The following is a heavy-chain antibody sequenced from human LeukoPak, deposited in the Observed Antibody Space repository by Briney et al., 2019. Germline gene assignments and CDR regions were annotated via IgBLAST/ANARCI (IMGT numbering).Heavy chain of an antibody. D-gene: IGHD6-13*01. Sequence: ASVKVSCKASGYTFTGYYMHWVRHAHGQGLEWMGRIYPNSGGTNYAQKFPGRVTMTSDTSISTAYMERSRLRSDDMAVYYCARESAAGTSPDYWGQGTLVTVSS. CDR3: ARESAAGTSPDY. V-gene: IGHV1-2*06. J-gene: IGHJ4*02. CDR1: GYTFTGYY. CDR2: IYPNSGGT.